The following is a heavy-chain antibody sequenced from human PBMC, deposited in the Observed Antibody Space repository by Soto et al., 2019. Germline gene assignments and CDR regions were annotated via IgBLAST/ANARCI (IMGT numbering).Heavy chain of an antibody. D-gene: IGHD6-19*01. J-gene: IGHJ5*02. V-gene: IGHV3-11*01. CDR3: ARGVGGNRWFDP. CDR1: GFTFSDYY. CDR2: ISNPGSTI. Sequence: QVQLVESGGGLVKPGGSLRLSCAASGFTFSDYYMNWIRQAPGKGLEWVSSISNPGSTIYYADSVEGRFTISRDNGENSLYLQMNSLRAEDTAVYYCARGVGGNRWFDPWGQGTLVTVSS.